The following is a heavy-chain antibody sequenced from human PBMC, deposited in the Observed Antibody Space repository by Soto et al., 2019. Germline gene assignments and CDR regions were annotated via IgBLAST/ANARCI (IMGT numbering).Heavy chain of an antibody. CDR2: ISGSGGST. CDR3: AKDRFDDCSRTSCHTHPLDC. D-gene: IGHD2-2*01. Sequence: GGSLRLSCAASGFTFSSYAMSWVRQAPGKGLEWVSAISGSGGSTYYADSVKGRFTISRDNSKNTLYLQMNSLRAEDTAVYYCAKDRFDDCSRTSCHTHPLDCWGQETLVTVSS. J-gene: IGHJ4*02. CDR1: GFTFSSYA. V-gene: IGHV3-23*01.